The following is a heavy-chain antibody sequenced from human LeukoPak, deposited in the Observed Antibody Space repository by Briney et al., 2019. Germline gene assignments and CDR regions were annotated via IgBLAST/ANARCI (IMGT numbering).Heavy chain of an antibody. J-gene: IGHJ3*02. V-gene: IGHV5-51*01. D-gene: IGHD2-15*01. CDR1: GYGFTSYW. CDR2: IYPGDSDT. Sequence: GESLKISCKGSGYGFTSYWIGWARRMPGKGLEWMGIIYPGDSDTRYSPSFQGQVTISADKSISTAYLQWSSLKASDTAMYYCARGDIVVVVAATGGAFDIWGQGTMVTVSS. CDR3: ARGDIVVVVAATGGAFDI.